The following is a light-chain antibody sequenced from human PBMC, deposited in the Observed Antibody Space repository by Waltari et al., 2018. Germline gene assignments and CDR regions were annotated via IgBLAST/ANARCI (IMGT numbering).Light chain of an antibody. Sequence: QSVLTPPPSVSGAPGQRVPISCTGSSSNVGSGYNVNWYQHLPGTAPKLLIYGDSNRPSGVPDRFSGSKSGTSASLAITGLQAEDEALYYCQSFDMSLSGSPVFGGGTKLTVL. J-gene: IGLJ2*01. CDR2: GDS. CDR1: SSNVGSGYN. V-gene: IGLV1-40*01. CDR3: QSFDMSLSGSPV.